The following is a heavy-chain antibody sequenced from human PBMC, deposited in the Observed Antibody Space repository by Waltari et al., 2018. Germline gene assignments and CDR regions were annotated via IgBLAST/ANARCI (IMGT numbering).Heavy chain of an antibody. Sequence: EVQLVESGGGLVKPGGSLRLSCAASGFAFSCHPLHWVRQAPGKGLEWVSSINPTSDYKYYADSVKGRFTISRDNAGDSVYLQLNSLRVEDTAVYYCASPQSKITMREGLDVWGRGTTVTVSS. D-gene: IGHD2-2*01. V-gene: IGHV3-21*01. CDR3: ASPQSKITMREGLDV. J-gene: IGHJ6*02. CDR1: GFAFSCHP. CDR2: INPTSDYK.